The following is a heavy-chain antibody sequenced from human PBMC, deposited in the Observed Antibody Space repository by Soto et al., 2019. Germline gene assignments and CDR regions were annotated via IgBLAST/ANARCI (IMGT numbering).Heavy chain of an antibody. V-gene: IGHV4-39*01. Sequence: QLQLQESGPGLVKPSETLSLTCTVSGGSISSSSYYWGWIRQPPGKGLEWIGSIYYSGSTYYNPSLKSRVTISVDTSKNQFSLKLSSVTAADTAVYYCATPERDYGADAFDIWGQGTMVTVSS. CDR2: IYYSGST. CDR1: GGSISSSSYY. J-gene: IGHJ3*02. CDR3: ATPERDYGADAFDI. D-gene: IGHD4-17*01.